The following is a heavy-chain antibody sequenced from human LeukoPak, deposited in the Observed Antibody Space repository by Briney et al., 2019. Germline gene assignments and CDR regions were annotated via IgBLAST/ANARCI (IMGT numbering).Heavy chain of an antibody. J-gene: IGHJ6*03. CDR3: ARVGGSGSYGFYYYYMDV. CDR1: GGSISSSSYY. D-gene: IGHD3-10*01. V-gene: IGHV4-61*05. CDR2: IYYSGST. Sequence: SETLSLTCTVSGGSISSSSYYWGWIRQPPGKGLEWIGYIYYSGSTNYNPSLKSRVTISVDTSKDQFSLKLSSVTAADTAVYYCARVGGSGSYGFYYYYMDVWGKGTTVTIAS.